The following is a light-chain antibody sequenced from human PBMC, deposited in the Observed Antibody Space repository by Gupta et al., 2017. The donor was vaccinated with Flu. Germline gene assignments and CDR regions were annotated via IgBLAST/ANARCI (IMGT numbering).Light chain of an antibody. CDR1: SSDVGGYNY. V-gene: IGLV2-14*01. J-gene: IGLJ1*01. CDR3: SSYTSSSTLYV. Sequence: SALTPPASASRSPGHPTPVSCPGTSSDVGGYNYVSWYQQHPGKAPKLMIYEVSNRPSGVSNRFSGSKSGNTASLTISGLQVEDEADYYCSSYTSSSTLYVFGTGTKVTVL. CDR2: EVS.